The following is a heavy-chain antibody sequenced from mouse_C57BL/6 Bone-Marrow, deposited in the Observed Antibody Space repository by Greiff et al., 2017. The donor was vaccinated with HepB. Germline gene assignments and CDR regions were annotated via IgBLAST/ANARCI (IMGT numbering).Heavy chain of an antibody. V-gene: IGHV1-55*01. D-gene: IGHD2-4*01. CDR1: GYTFTSYW. J-gene: IGHJ1*03. CDR2: IYPGSGST. CDR3: ARHYDYDPWYFDV. Sequence: QVQLKQPGAELVKPGASVKMSCKASGYTFTSYWITWVKQRPGQGLEWIGDIYPGSGSTNYNEKFKSKATLTVDTSSSTAYMQLSSLTSEDSAVYYCARHYDYDPWYFDVWGTGTTVTVSS.